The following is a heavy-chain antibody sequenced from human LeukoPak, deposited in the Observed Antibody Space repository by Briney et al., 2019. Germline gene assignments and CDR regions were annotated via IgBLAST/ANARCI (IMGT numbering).Heavy chain of an antibody. CDR1: GGSISSGNYY. J-gene: IGHJ5*02. CDR2: IDTSGST. Sequence: SQTLSPTCTVSGGSISSGNYYWSWIRQPAGKGLEWIGRIDTSGSTNCNPSLKSRVTISVDTSNNQFSLQLRSVTAADTAVYYCARGGFDPWGQGTLVTVSS. V-gene: IGHV4-61*02. CDR3: ARGGFDP.